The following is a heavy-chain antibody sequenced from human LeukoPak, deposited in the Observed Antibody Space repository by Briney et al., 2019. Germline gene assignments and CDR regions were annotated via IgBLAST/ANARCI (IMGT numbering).Heavy chain of an antibody. CDR1: GGSISSYY. D-gene: IGHD6-19*01. V-gene: IGHV4-59*08. CDR3: ARQSSGWSRNFDY. Sequence: SETLSLTCTVSGGSISSYYWRWIRQPPGKGLEWIGYIYYSGSTNYNPSLKSRVTISVDTSKNQFSLKLSSVTAADTAVYYCARQSSGWSRNFDYWGQGTLVTVSS. CDR2: IYYSGST. J-gene: IGHJ4*02.